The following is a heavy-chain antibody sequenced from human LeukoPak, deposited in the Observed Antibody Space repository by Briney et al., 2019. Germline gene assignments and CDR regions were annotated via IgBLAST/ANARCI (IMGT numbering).Heavy chain of an antibody. D-gene: IGHD1-26*01. CDR3: GSGNYLVY. CDR2: ISYGGSND. V-gene: IGHV3-30*03. CDR1: GFTFSSFG. J-gene: IGHJ4*02. Sequence: GGSLRLSCAASGFTFSSFGMHWVRQAPGKGLEWVAFISYGGSNDYYADSVKGRFTISRNNSKNTLYLQMNSLRAEDTAVYYCGSGNYLVYWGQGTLVTVSS.